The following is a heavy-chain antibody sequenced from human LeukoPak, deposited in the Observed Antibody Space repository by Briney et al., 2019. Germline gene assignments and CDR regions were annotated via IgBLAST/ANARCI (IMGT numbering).Heavy chain of an antibody. CDR1: GFTFSTSW. CDR2: INSDGTTI. D-gene: IGHD2/OR15-2a*01. V-gene: IGHV3-74*01. CDR3: ARAGYYRFDY. Sequence: GGSLRLSCAASGFTFSTSWMHWVRQAPGKGLVWVSRINSDGTTIDYADSVRGRFTISRDNAKNTLYLQMNSLRDEDTAVYYCARAGYYRFDYWGQGTLVTVSS. J-gene: IGHJ4*02.